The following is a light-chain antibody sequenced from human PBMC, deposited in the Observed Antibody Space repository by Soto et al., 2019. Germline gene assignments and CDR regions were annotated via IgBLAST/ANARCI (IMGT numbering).Light chain of an antibody. Sequence: DIQMTQSPSSLSASLSDRVTITCRASQSISSYLNWYQQKPGKAPKLLIYAASTLQSGVPSRFSGSGSGTDFTLTISCLQSEDFATYYCQQYYSYPRTFGQGTKVDI. CDR3: QQYYSYPRT. CDR2: AAS. V-gene: IGKV1-39*01. J-gene: IGKJ1*01. CDR1: QSISSY.